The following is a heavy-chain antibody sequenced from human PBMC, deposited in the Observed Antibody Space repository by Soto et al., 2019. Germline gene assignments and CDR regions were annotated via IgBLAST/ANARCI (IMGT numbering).Heavy chain of an antibody. CDR1: GFTFSKAY. D-gene: IGHD2-21*02. J-gene: IGHJ4*02. V-gene: IGHV3-15*01. CDR3: TTSSDPDY. CDR2: IKTKTDGGTT. Sequence: EVQLVESGGGLVKPGGSLRLSCAASGFTFSKAYMSWVRQAPGKGLEWVGRIKTKTDGGTTDYAAPVKGRFTISRDDSKKTLYVQMNSLKTEDTAVYYCTTSSDPDYWGQGTRVTVSS.